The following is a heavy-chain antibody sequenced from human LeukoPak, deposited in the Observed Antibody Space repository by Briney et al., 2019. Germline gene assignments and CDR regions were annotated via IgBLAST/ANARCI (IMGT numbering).Heavy chain of an antibody. V-gene: IGHV1-18*01. CDR1: GYTFTSYV. CDR3: RVVATLFDY. D-gene: IGHD2-15*01. J-gene: IGHJ4*02. CDR2: ISTYNGNT. Sequence: GASVKVSCKASGYTFTSYVISWVRQAPGQGLEWMGWISTYNGNTNYAQKLQGRVTMTTDTSTSTAYMELRSLRSDDTAVYYCRVVATLFDYWGQGTLVTVSS.